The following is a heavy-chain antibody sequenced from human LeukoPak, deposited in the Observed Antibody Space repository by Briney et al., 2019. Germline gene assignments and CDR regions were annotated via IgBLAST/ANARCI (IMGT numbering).Heavy chain of an antibody. Sequence: PGGSLRLSCAASGFTFDDYAMHWVRQAPGKGLEWVSGISWNSGSIGYADSVKGRFTISRDNAKNSLYLQMSNLRAEDTAVYSCARGGGLDVWGQGATVTVSS. CDR3: ARGGGLDV. CDR2: ISWNSGSI. V-gene: IGHV3-9*01. CDR1: GFTFDDYA. D-gene: IGHD3-16*01. J-gene: IGHJ6*02.